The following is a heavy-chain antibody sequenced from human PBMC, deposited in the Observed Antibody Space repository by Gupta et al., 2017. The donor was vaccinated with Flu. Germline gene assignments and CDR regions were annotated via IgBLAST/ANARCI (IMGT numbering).Heavy chain of an antibody. Sequence: QVQLQESGPGLVKPSQTLSLTCTVSGCSISSGGYSWSWLRQHPGKGLEWIGYIYSSGSTYYNPALKSRVTIAVDTSKNQFSLKLSSVTAADTAVYYCASAGRSDLAAAGTGNWFDPWGQGTLVTVSS. D-gene: IGHD6-13*01. J-gene: IGHJ5*02. CDR2: IYSSGST. CDR3: ASAGRSDLAAAGTGNWFDP. V-gene: IGHV4-31*03. CDR1: GCSISSGGYS.